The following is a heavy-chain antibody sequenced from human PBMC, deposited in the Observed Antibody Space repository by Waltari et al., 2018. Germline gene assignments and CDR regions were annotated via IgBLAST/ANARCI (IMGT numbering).Heavy chain of an antibody. J-gene: IGHJ1*01. CDR2: INHSGST. CDR1: GGPFSGYY. CDR3: ARGRDYVWGSYRYPGYFQH. D-gene: IGHD3-16*02. V-gene: IGHV4-34*01. Sequence: QVQLQQWGAGLLKPSETLSLPCAVYGGPFSGYYWSWIRQPPGTGLEWIGEINHSGSTNYNPSLKSRVTISVDTSKNQFSLKLSSVTAADTAVYYCARGRDYVWGSYRYPGYFQHWGQGTLVTVSS.